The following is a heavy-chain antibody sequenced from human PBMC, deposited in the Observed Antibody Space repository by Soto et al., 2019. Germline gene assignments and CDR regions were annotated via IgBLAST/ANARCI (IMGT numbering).Heavy chain of an antibody. CDR1: GGSIKSFF. D-gene: IGHD5-12*01. CDR2: ISDSGST. J-gene: IGHJ4*02. CDR3: ARTYSDYYFDF. Sequence: SETLSLTCTVSGGSIKSFFWTWIRQPPGKGLEWIGDISDSGSTNYNPSLRSRVTFSLDTPRNQFYLRLTSVTAADTALYYCARTYSDYYFDFWGQGTLVTVSS. V-gene: IGHV4-59*08.